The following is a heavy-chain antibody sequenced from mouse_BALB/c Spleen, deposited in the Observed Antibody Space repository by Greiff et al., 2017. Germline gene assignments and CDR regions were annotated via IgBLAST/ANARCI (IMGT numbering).Heavy chain of an antibody. V-gene: IGHV5-6-5*01. J-gene: IGHJ1*01. D-gene: IGHD1-1*01. Sequence: EVMLVESGGGLVKPGGSLKLSCAASGFTFSSYAMSWVRQTPEKRLEWVASISSGGNTYYPDSVKGRFTISRDNARNILYLQMSSLRSEDTAMYYCARHYGSRGYFDVWGAGTTVTVSS. CDR2: ISSGGNT. CDR3: ARHYGSRGYFDV. CDR1: GFTFSSYA.